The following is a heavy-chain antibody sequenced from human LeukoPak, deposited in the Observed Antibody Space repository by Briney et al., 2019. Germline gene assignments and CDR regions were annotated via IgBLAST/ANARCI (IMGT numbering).Heavy chain of an antibody. V-gene: IGHV3-30*03. J-gene: IGHJ4*02. CDR3: ARDPRTTRALDY. Sequence: GGSLRLSCAASGFTFDNYGMHWVRQAPGKGLEWVAIISYDGSDKYYADSVKGRFTISRDNAKNTLYLQMNSLRAEDTAVYYCARDPRTTRALDYWGQGTLVTVSS. CDR2: ISYDGSDK. CDR1: GFTFDNYG. D-gene: IGHD1-1*01.